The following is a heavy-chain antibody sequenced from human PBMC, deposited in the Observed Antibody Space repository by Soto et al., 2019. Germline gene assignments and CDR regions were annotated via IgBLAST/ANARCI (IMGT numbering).Heavy chain of an antibody. J-gene: IGHJ4*02. V-gene: IGHV4-39*01. D-gene: IGHD5-12*01. CDR1: GGSISSSSYY. Sequence: PSETLSLTCTVSGGSISSSSYYWGWIRQPPGKGLEWIGSIYYSGSTYYNPSLKSRVTISVDTSKNQFSLKLSSVTAADTAVYYCARQNVDIVATIGGLDYWGQGTLVTVSS. CDR3: ARQNVDIVATIGGLDY. CDR2: IYYSGST.